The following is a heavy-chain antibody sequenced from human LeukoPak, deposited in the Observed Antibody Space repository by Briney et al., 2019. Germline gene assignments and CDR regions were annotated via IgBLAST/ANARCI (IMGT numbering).Heavy chain of an antibody. Sequence: GGSLRLSGAASGFTCSSYWMSWVRQAPGKGLEWVANIKQDGSEKYYVDSVKGRFTISRDNAKNSLYLQMNSLRAEDTAVYYCAGFLGSSWYPEYFQHWGQGTLVTVSS. V-gene: IGHV3-7*01. CDR1: GFTCSSYW. J-gene: IGHJ1*01. CDR3: AGFLGSSWYPEYFQH. CDR2: IKQDGSEK. D-gene: IGHD6-13*01.